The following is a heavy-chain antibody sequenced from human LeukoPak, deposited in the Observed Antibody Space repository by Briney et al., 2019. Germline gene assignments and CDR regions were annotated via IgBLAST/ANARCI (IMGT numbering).Heavy chain of an antibody. Sequence: ASVKVPCKASGYTFTSYYIHCVRQAPGQGLEWMGIINPSGGSTNYPQKFQGRVTMTRDTSTSTVYMELSSLRSEDTAVYFCATGRDGYNSEYFQHWGQGTLVTVSS. CDR1: GYTFTSYY. CDR3: ATGRDGYNSEYFQH. D-gene: IGHD5-24*01. V-gene: IGHV1-46*01. J-gene: IGHJ1*01. CDR2: INPSGGST.